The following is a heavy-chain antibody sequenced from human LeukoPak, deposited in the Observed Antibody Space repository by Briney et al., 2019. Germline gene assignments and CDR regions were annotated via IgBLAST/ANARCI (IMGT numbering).Heavy chain of an antibody. Sequence: PSETLSLTCTVSGGSISSYYWSWIRQPPGKGLEWIGYIYYSGSTNYKPSLKSRVTISVDTSKNQFSLKLSSVTAADTAVYYCARLKAVLWFGELLFDPWGQGTLVTVSS. CDR3: ARLKAVLWFGELLFDP. J-gene: IGHJ5*02. CDR1: GGSISSYY. D-gene: IGHD3-10*01. CDR2: IYYSGST. V-gene: IGHV4-59*01.